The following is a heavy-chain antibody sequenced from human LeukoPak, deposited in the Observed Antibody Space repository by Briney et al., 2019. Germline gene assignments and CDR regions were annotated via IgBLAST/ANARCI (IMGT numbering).Heavy chain of an antibody. J-gene: IGHJ4*02. CDR2: IGVAANT. CDR3: ARQNTPHGNFDY. CDR1: GFTFSSYD. Sequence: GGSLRFSCAASGFTFSSYDMHWVRQATGKGLEWVSAIGVAANTFYSGSVKGRFTISRENAKNSLYLLVTSLRAEDTAVYYCARQNTPHGNFDYWGQGILVTVSS. D-gene: IGHD1-26*01. V-gene: IGHV3-13*01.